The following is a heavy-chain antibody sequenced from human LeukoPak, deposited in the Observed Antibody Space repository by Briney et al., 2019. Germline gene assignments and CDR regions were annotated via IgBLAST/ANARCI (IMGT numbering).Heavy chain of an antibody. D-gene: IGHD4-17*01. V-gene: IGHV1-69*05. CDR1: GGTFSSYA. CDR2: IIPIFGTA. J-gene: IGHJ5*02. Sequence: ASVKVSCKASGGTFSSYAISWVRQAPGQGLEWMRGIIPIFGTANYAQKFQGRVTITTDESTSTAYMELSSLRSEDTAVYYCAATEGDYGDSRGRFDPWGQGTLVTVSS. CDR3: AATEGDYGDSRGRFDP.